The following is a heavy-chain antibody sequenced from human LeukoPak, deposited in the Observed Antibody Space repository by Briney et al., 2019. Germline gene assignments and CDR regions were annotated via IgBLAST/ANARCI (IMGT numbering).Heavy chain of an antibody. CDR3: ARVYSTNYYGSGDRPFLFDY. CDR2: ISTHYGNT. V-gene: IGHV1-18*01. Sequence: GASVKVSCKASGCTFTSYGFSWVRQAPGQGLEWMGWISTHYGNTNYAQKLQDRVTMTTDTSTSTAYMELTSLRSDDTAVYYCARVYSTNYYGSGDRPFLFDYWGQGTVVTVSS. D-gene: IGHD3-10*01. CDR1: GCTFTSYG. J-gene: IGHJ4*02.